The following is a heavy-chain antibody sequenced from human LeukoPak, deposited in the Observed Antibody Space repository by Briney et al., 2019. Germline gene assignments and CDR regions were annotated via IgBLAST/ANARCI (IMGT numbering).Heavy chain of an antibody. Sequence: GGSLRLSCAASGFTFDDYAMHWVRQAPGKGLEWVSGISWNSGSIGYADSVKGRLTISRDNAKNTVYLQMNSLRGEDTAVYYCARGIPNSYGKDYWGQGTLVTVFS. V-gene: IGHV3-9*01. D-gene: IGHD3-16*01. CDR3: ARGIPNSYGKDY. CDR2: ISWNSGSI. J-gene: IGHJ4*02. CDR1: GFTFDDYA.